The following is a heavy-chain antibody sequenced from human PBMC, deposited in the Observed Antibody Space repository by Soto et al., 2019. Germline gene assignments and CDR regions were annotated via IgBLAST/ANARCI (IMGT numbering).Heavy chain of an antibody. D-gene: IGHD1-20*01. CDR3: ARHPAGITSPGGFDP. Sequence: GESLKISCKGLGYSFSTFWIGWVRQMPGKGLEWMALIYPGNSDIRYSPSFQGQITISADKSISTAYLQWSSLKTSDTAMYYCARHPAGITSPGGFDPWGKETLVTVPS. V-gene: IGHV5-51*01. J-gene: IGHJ5*02. CDR2: IYPGNSDI. CDR1: GYSFSTFW.